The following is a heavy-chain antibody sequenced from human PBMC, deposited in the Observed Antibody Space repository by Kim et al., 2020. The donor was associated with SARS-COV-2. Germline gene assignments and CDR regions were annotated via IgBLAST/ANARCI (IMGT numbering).Heavy chain of an antibody. V-gene: IGHV4-59*08. CDR3: ARQLNGVWFDP. J-gene: IGHJ5*02. Sequence: KYNPSLRSRVTMSIDTSENQFSLRLSSVTAADTAVYYCARQLNGVWFDPWGQGTLVTVSS. D-gene: IGHD3-10*01.